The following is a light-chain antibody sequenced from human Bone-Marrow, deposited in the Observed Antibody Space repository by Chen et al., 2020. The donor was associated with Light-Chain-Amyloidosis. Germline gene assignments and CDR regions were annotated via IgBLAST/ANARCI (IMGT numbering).Light chain of an antibody. V-gene: IGLV2-11*01. J-gene: IGLJ3*02. Sequence: QSALTQPRSVSGSPGQSVDISCTGTSSDVGGYDYVSWYQQHPGKAPKFMIYDVSKRPSGVPDRFSGYKSGNTASLTISGLQAEDEADYYCCSYAGSYTWVFGGGTKLTVL. CDR2: DVS. CDR3: CSYAGSYTWV. CDR1: SSDVGGYDY.